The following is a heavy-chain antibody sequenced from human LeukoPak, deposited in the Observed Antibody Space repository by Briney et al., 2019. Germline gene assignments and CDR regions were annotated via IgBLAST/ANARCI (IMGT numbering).Heavy chain of an antibody. CDR1: AGSRSNYY. CDR3: VRSGVTYYGSKDYKWPDASDI. V-gene: IGHV4-4*09. CDR2: IHSNGAT. Sequence: SETLSLTCSVSAGSRSNYYWSWIRQPPGKGLEWIGHIHSNGATSYNPSAKGRVSLSVDTSKNQFSLTLNSVSAADSAVYYCVRSGVTYYGSKDYKWPDASDIWGQGTMVTVSS. D-gene: IGHD3-3*01. J-gene: IGHJ3*02.